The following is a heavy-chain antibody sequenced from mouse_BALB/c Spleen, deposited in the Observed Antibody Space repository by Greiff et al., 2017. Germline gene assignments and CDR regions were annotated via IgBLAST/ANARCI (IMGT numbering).Heavy chain of an antibody. J-gene: IGHJ2*01. V-gene: IGHV5-17*02. CDR2: ISSGSSTI. CDR3: ARSSDGLDY. D-gene: IGHD2-3*01. Sequence: DVKLVESGGGLVQPGGSRKLSCAASGFTFSSFGMHWVRQAPEKGLEWVAYISSGSSTIYYADTVKGRFTISRDNPKNTLFLQMTSLRSEDTAMYYCARSSDGLDYWGQGTTLTVSS. CDR1: GFTFSSFG.